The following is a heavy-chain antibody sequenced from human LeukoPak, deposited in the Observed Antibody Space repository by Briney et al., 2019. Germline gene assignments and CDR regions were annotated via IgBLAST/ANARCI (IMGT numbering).Heavy chain of an antibody. CDR2: ISSSSSYI. Sequence: GGSLRLSCAASGFTFSSYSMNWVRQAPGKGLEWVSSISSSSSYIYYADSVKGRFTISRDNAKNSLYLQMNSLRAEDTAVYYCAGSGLYYYGMDVWGQGTTVTVSS. D-gene: IGHD6-19*01. J-gene: IGHJ6*02. V-gene: IGHV3-21*01. CDR1: GFTFSSYS. CDR3: AGSGLYYYGMDV.